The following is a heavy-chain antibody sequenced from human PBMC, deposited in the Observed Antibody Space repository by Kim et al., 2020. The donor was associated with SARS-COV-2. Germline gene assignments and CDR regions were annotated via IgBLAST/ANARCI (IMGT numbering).Heavy chain of an antibody. Sequence: SETLSLTCAVSGGSISSGGYSWSWIRQPPGKGLEWIGYIYHSGSTYYNPSLKSRVTISVDRSKNQFSLKLSSVTAADTAVYYCARNYVWGSYRQYYFDYWGQGTLVTVSS. D-gene: IGHD3-16*02. CDR3: ARNYVWGSYRQYYFDY. J-gene: IGHJ4*02. CDR2: IYHSGST. CDR1: GGSISSGGYS. V-gene: IGHV4-30-2*01.